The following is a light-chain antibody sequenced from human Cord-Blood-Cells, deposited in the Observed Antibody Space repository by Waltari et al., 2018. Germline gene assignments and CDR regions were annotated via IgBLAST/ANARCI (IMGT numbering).Light chain of an antibody. CDR1: QSVLYSSNNKNY. CDR2: WAS. J-gene: IGKJ2*01. V-gene: IGKV4-1*01. Sequence: DIVMTQSPDSVAVSLGERATLNCKSRQSVLYSSNNKNYLAWYQQKPGQPPKLLIYWASTRESGVPDRFSGSGSGTDFTLTISSLQAEDVAVYYCQQYYSTPYTFGQGTKLEIK. CDR3: QQYYSTPYT.